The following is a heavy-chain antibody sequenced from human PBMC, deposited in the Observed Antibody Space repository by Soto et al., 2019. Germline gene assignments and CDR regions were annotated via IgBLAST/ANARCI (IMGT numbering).Heavy chain of an antibody. Sequence: SETISFTCTVFCGSGNSGYYYWSWIRQSPRKGLEWIGSISYSGPADYNLSLQGRITISIATSKKQFSLSLTSVTAADTALYYCSRAWVHERWFEPGGQGTLVTVSS. CDR1: CGSGNSGYYY. CDR2: ISYSGPA. D-gene: IGHD1-1*01. V-gene: IGHV4-30-4*01. J-gene: IGHJ5*02. CDR3: SRAWVHERWFEP.